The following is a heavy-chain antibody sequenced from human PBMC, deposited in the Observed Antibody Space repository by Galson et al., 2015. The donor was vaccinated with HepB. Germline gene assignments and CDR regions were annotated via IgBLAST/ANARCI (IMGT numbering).Heavy chain of an antibody. CDR3: AREEVSLLVTFYYYGMDV. V-gene: IGHV3-30-3*01. CDR1: GFTFSSYA. Sequence: SLRLSCAASGFTFSSYAMHWVRQAPGRGLEWVAVISYDGSNKYYADSVKGRFTISRDNSKNTLYLQMNSLRAEDTAVYYCAREEVSLLVTFYYYGMDVWGQGTTVTVSS. D-gene: IGHD3-9*01. CDR2: ISYDGSNK. J-gene: IGHJ6*02.